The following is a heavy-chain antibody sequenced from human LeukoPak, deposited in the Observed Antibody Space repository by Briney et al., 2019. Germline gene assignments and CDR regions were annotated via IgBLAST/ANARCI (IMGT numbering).Heavy chain of an antibody. V-gene: IGHV4-61*08. J-gene: IGHJ4*02. CDR1: GGSISSGGYS. CDR3: AMGGEYCGGDCYQYYFDY. CDR2: IYYSGST. Sequence: PSQTLSLTCAVSGGSISSGGYSWSWIRQPPGKGLEWIGYIYYSGSTNYNPSLKSRVTISVDTSKNQFSLKLSSVTAADTAVYYCAMGGEYCGGDCYQYYFDYWGQGTLVTVSS. D-gene: IGHD2-21*02.